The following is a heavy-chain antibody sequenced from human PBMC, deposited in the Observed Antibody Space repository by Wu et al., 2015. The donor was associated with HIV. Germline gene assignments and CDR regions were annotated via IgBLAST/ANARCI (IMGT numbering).Heavy chain of an antibody. J-gene: IGHJ4*02. Sequence: QVQLVQSGAEVRSLGSVKVSCKASGYTFTSYGISWVRQAPGQGLEWMGWISAYNGNTNYAQKLQGRVTMTTDTSTSTAYMELRSLRSDDTAVYYCARDSNGYSNYADWGQGTLVTVSS. V-gene: IGHV1-18*01. CDR2: ISAYNGNT. CDR1: GYTFTSYG. CDR3: ARDSNGYSNYAD. D-gene: IGHD4-11*01.